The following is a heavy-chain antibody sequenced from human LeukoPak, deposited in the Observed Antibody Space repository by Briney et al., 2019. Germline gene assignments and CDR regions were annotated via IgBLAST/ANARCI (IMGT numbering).Heavy chain of an antibody. CDR3: ARGRYSGYDYYGFDY. CDR2: ISAYNGNT. Sequence: ASAKVSCKASGYTFTSYGISWVRQAPGQGLEWMGWISAYNGNTNYAQKLQGRVTMTTDTSTSTAYMELRSLRSDDTAVYYCARGRYSGYDYYGFDYWGQGTLVTVSS. CDR1: GYTFTSYG. D-gene: IGHD5-12*01. J-gene: IGHJ4*02. V-gene: IGHV1-18*01.